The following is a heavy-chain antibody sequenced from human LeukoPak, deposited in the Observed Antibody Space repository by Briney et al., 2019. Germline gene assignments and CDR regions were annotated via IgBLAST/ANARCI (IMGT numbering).Heavy chain of an antibody. J-gene: IGHJ4*02. CDR2: IYYSGST. CDR1: GGSINSSSYY. V-gene: IGHV4-39*01. D-gene: IGHD3-22*01. CDR3: ARHSDYYDSSGRIDY. Sequence: SETLSLTCTVSGGSINSSSYYWGWIRQPPGKGLEWIGSIYYSGSTYYNPSLKSRVTISVDTSKNQFSLKLSSVTAADTAVYYCARHSDYYDSSGRIDYWGQGTLVTVSS.